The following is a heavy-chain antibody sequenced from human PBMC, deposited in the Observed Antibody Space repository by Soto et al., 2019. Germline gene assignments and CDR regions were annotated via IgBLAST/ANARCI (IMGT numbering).Heavy chain of an antibody. V-gene: IGHV5-10-1*01. CDR2: IEPSDSYT. CDR1: G. D-gene: IGHD3-22*01. Sequence: GVSWVSKMTGKGQEWMGGIEPSDSYTNYSPSFQGHVTISADKSISTAYLQWSSLKASDPAMYYCARHQTYYYDRRGSYYDIFVHWGQGTQVTVSS. CDR3: ARHQTYYYDRRGSYYDIFVH. J-gene: IGHJ4*02.